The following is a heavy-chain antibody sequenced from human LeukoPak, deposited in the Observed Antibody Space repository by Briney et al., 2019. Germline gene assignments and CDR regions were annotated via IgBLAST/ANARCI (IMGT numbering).Heavy chain of an antibody. CDR1: GFTFSSYA. CDR2: ISYDGSNK. Sequence: AGGSLRLSCAASGFTFSSYAMHWVRQAPGKGLERVAVISYDGSNKYYADSVKGRFTISRDNSKNTLYLQMNSLRAEDTAVYYCARGGVVVPAAILYWGQGTLVTVSS. CDR3: ARGGVVVPAAILY. D-gene: IGHD2-2*01. J-gene: IGHJ4*02. V-gene: IGHV3-30*04.